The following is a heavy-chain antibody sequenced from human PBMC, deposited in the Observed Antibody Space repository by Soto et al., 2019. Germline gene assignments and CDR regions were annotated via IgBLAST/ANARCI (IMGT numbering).Heavy chain of an antibody. CDR1: GYTFTDHG. V-gene: IGHV1-18*01. J-gene: IGHJ4*02. CDR2: VSSYNGNT. Sequence: QVQLVQSGPEVKKPGASVTFSCKTSGYTFTDHGIDWVRQAPGQGLEWVGWVSSYNGNTNYAYNLKDRVIMTTDASTSTAYMERRGLRSDDTAVYYCAREVEGSYSPADFWGQGTPLTVSS. CDR3: AREVEGSYSPADF. D-gene: IGHD3-10*01.